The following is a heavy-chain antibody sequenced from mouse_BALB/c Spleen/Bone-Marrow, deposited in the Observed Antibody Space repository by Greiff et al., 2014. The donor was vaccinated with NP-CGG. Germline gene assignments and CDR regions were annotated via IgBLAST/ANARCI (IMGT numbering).Heavy chain of an antibody. CDR1: GYTFTSYV. CDR3: ARSLYGYDWYFDV. J-gene: IGHJ1*01. D-gene: IGHD2-2*01. CDR2: INPYNDGT. Sequence: EVQLQQSGPELVKPGASVKMSCKASGYTFTSYVMHWVKQKPGQGLEWIGNINPYNDGTKYNEKFKGKATLTSDKSSSTAFMELSSLTSEDSAVYYCARSLYGYDWYFDVWGAGTRSPSPQ. V-gene: IGHV1-14*01.